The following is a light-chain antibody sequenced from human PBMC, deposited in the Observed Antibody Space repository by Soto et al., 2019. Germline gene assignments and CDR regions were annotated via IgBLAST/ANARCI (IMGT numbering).Light chain of an antibody. CDR2: DAS. J-gene: IGKJ2*01. V-gene: IGKV1-33*01. CDR1: QDISNS. CDR3: QQYDNLQYN. Sequence: DIQMTQSPSSLSASVGDRVTITCQASQDISNSLNWYQQKPGKAPKLLIYDASNLETGVPSRFSGSGSGTDFTFTIISLQPEDIAAYYCQQYDNLQYNFGQGTKVDIK.